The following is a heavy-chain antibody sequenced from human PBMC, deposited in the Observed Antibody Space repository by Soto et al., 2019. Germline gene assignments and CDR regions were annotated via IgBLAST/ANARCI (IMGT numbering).Heavy chain of an antibody. D-gene: IGHD1-1*01. V-gene: IGHV4-31*03. CDR3: ARVERGTATTVVDAFDI. CDR1: GGSISSGGYY. J-gene: IGHJ3*02. CDR2: IYYSGST. Sequence: SETLSLTCTVSGGSISSGGYYWSWIRQHPGKGLEWIGYIYYSGSTYYNPSLKSRVTISVDTSKNQFSLKLSSVTAADTVVYYCARVERGTATTVVDAFDIWGPGTMVT.